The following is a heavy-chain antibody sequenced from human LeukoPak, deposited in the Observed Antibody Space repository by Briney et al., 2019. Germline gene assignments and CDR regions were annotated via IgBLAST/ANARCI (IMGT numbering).Heavy chain of an antibody. Sequence: GRSLRLSCAASGFTFSSYGMHWVRQAPGKGLEWVAVISYDGSNKYYADSVKGRFTISRDNSKNTLYLQMNSLRAEDTAVYYCAKEGYYYDSSGYNYYYGLDVWGQGTTVTVSS. CDR1: GFTFSSYG. CDR3: AKEGYYYDSSGYNYYYGLDV. J-gene: IGHJ6*02. CDR2: ISYDGSNK. D-gene: IGHD3-22*01. V-gene: IGHV3-30*18.